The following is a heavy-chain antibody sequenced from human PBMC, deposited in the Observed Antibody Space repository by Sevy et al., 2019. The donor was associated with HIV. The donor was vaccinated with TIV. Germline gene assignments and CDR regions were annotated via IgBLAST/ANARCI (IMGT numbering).Heavy chain of an antibody. CDR3: ARRLRLTKALDY. J-gene: IGHJ4*02. D-gene: IGHD6-6*01. Sequence: SETLSLTCTVSGGSISSHNWSWIRQPPGTGLEWIGYIYYSGSTNYNPSLKSRVTISIDTSKNQFSLKLSSVTAADTAVYYSARRLRLTKALDYRGQGTLVTVSS. CDR2: IYYSGST. V-gene: IGHV4-59*11. CDR1: GGSISSHN.